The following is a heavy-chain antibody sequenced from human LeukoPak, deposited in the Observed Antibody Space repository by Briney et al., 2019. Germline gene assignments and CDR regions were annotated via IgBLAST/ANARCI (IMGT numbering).Heavy chain of an antibody. V-gene: IGHV3-23*01. CDR3: AKGPTTVTPGGDY. Sequence: ETLSLTCAVYGGSFSGYYWSWIRQPPGKGLEWVSAISGSGGSTYYADSVKGQFTISRDNSKNTLYLQMNSLRAEDTAVYYCAKGPTTVTPGGDYWGQGTLVTVSS. J-gene: IGHJ4*02. CDR2: ISGSGGST. CDR1: GGSFSGYY. D-gene: IGHD4-17*01.